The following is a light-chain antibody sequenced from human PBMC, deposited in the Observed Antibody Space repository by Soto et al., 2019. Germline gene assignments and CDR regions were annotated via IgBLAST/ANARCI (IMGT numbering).Light chain of an antibody. Sequence: IQLTQSPSSLFASVGDRVTITCRASQGISSYLAWYQQKPGKAPKLLIYAASTLQSGVPSRFSGSGSGTDFTLTISSLQPEDFATYYCQQLTNFRFTFGQGTKLDIK. V-gene: IGKV1-9*01. CDR1: QGISSY. CDR2: AAS. J-gene: IGKJ2*01. CDR3: QQLTNFRFT.